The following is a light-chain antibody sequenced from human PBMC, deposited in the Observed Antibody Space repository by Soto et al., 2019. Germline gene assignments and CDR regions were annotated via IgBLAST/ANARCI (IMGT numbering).Light chain of an antibody. CDR2: QTS. CDR3: HQRQSWPRT. V-gene: IGKV3-11*01. CDR1: QYINTR. Sequence: EIVLTQSPATLSSFPGDRVALSCRASQYINTRLAWYQHRPGQAPRLLIYQTSIRAAGIPARFSASGSGTDFTPTISGVKPEDFALYYCHQRQSWPRTFGQGTKVDI. J-gene: IGKJ1*01.